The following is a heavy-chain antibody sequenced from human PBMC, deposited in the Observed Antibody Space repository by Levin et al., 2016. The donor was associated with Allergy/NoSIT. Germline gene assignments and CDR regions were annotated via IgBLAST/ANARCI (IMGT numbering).Heavy chain of an antibody. Sequence: GGSLRLSCAASGFTFSSYGMYWVRQAPGKGLEWVALISNDGSKKYYVDSVKGRFTISRDNSKNTLYLQMNSLRAEDTAVYYCARPNEAGTYYYYYYMAVWGTGTTVTVSS. D-gene: IGHD6-13*01. V-gene: IGHV3-30*03. CDR1: GFTFSSYG. CDR2: ISNDGSKK. CDR3: ARPNEAGTYYYYYYMAV. J-gene: IGHJ6*03.